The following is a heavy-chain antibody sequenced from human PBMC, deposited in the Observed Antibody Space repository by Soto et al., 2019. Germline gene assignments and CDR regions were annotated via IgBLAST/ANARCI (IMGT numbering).Heavy chain of an antibody. D-gene: IGHD2-15*01. CDR1: GFTVSRHY. J-gene: IGHJ2*01. CDR2: INSAGST. Sequence: EVQLVETGGGLIQPGGSLRLSCAASGFTVSRHYMNWVRQAPGKGLEWVSVINSAGSTYYADSVKGRFTISRDNSKNTLDLQMNSLRAGDTAVYYCTRDPSVDCSGGTCYSRYWYFDLWGRGTLVTVSS. CDR3: TRDPSVDCSGGTCYSRYWYFDL. V-gene: IGHV3-53*02.